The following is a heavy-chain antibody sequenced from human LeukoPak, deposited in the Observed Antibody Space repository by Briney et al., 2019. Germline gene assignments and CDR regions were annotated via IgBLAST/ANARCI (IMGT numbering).Heavy chain of an antibody. CDR1: GGSFSGYY. CDR3: ARGGLIVVVVAAWYNWSDP. D-gene: IGHD2-15*01. V-gene: IGHV4-34*01. CDR2: INHSGST. Sequence: SETLSLTCAVYGGSFSGYYWSWIRQPPGKGLEWIGEINHSGSTNYNPSLKSRVTISVDTSKNQFSLKLSSVTAADTAVYYCARGGLIVVVVAAWYNWSDPWGQGTLVTVSS. J-gene: IGHJ5*02.